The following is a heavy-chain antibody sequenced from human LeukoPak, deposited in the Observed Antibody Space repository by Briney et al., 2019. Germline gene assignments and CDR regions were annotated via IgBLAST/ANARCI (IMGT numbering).Heavy chain of an antibody. Sequence: GESLRLSWAASGFTFSSYWMNWVRLAPGKGLEWVANIKQDGSEKYFVDSVKGRFTISRDNAKNLLYLQMNSLRAEDTAVYYCARGFGGFDYWGQGTLVTVSS. D-gene: IGHD3-10*01. CDR2: IKQDGSEK. CDR3: ARGFGGFDY. V-gene: IGHV3-7*04. J-gene: IGHJ4*02. CDR1: GFTFSSYW.